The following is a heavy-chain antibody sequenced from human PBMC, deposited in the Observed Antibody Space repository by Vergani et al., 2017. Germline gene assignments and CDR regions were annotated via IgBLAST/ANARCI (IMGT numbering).Heavy chain of an antibody. CDR3: ATSWIAAAVTWEY. CDR2: IGAYNGNT. V-gene: IGHV1-18*01. CDR1: GYTFTSYG. J-gene: IGHJ4*02. Sequence: QVQLVQSGAEVKKPGASVKVSCKASGYTFTSYGISWVRQAPGQGLEWRGWIGAYNGNTNYAQKLQGRVNMTTDTFTSTAYMEIRSLRSDDTAVYYCATSWIAAAVTWEYWGQGTLVTVSS. D-gene: IGHD6-13*01.